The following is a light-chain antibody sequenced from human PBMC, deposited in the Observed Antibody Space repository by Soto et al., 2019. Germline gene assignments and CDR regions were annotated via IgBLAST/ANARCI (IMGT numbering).Light chain of an antibody. Sequence: QSVLTQPPSLSGAPGQRVTISCTGSRSNIGAGYDVHWYQHLPGTAPKVLIFDNSNRPSGVPDRFSGSKSGTSASLAITGLQAEDEAGSYCHSYDVSLRGPAFGGGTKVTVL. J-gene: IGLJ2*01. CDR3: HSYDVSLRGPA. CDR2: DNS. CDR1: RSNIGAGYD. V-gene: IGLV1-40*01.